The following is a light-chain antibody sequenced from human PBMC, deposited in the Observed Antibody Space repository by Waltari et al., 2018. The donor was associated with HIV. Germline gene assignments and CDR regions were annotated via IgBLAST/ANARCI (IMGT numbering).Light chain of an antibody. CDR3: LSYTSSSTEV. Sequence: QSALTQPASVSGSPGQSVTIFCTGTSSDVGRYNYVSWYQQHPGKAPKVIIYDVTSRPSGVSDRVSGSKSGNTASLTISGLQAEDEAVYYCLSYTSSSTEVFGGGTRLTVL. CDR2: DVT. V-gene: IGLV2-14*03. J-gene: IGLJ3*02. CDR1: SSDVGRYNY.